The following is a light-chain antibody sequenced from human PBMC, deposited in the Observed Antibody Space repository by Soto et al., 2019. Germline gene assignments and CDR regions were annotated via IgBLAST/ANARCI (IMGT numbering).Light chain of an antibody. J-gene: IGKJ1*01. V-gene: IGKV3-15*01. CDR2: GAS. CDR1: QSVSSN. Sequence: EIVMTQSPATLSVSPGERATLSCRASQSVSSNLAWYQQKPGQAPRLLIYGASTRETGFPARFSGSRSGTEFTLTISSLQSEDFAVYHCQQYNNWPRTFGQGTTVEIK. CDR3: QQYNNWPRT.